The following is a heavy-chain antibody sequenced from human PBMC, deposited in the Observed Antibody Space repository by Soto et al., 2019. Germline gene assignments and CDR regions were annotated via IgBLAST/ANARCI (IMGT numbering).Heavy chain of an antibody. CDR3: ARVGGNKYYYYGMDV. V-gene: IGHV3-33*01. Sequence: QVQLVESGGGVVQPGRSLRLSCAASGFTFSSYGMHWVRQAPGKGLEWVAVIWYDGSNKYYADSVKGRFTISRDNSKNTLYLQMNSLRAGDTAVYYCARVGGNKYYYYGMDVWGQGTTVTVSS. CDR2: IWYDGSNK. CDR1: GFTFSSYG. J-gene: IGHJ6*02.